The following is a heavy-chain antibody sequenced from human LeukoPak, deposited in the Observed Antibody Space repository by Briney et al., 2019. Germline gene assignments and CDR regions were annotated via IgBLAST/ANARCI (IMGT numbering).Heavy chain of an antibody. J-gene: IGHJ4*02. CDR2: INSDSGGS. CDR3: ARGGPSSPFGELLFAFDY. D-gene: IGHD3-10*01. V-gene: IGHV1-2*06. CDR1: GYMFTTYG. Sequence: ASVKVSCKASGYMFTTYGISWVRQAPGQGLEWMGRINSDSGGSNYAQKFQGRVTMTRDTSISTAYMELSRLRSDDTAVYYCARGGPSSPFGELLFAFDYWGQGTLVTVSS.